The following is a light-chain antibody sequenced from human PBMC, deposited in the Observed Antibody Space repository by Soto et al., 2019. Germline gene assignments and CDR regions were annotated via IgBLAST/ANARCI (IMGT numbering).Light chain of an antibody. V-gene: IGKV1-39*01. CDR2: AAS. J-gene: IGKJ1*01. CDR1: QSISSY. CDR3: QQSCRTAWT. Sequence: DIQMTQSPSSLSASVGDRVTITCRASQSISSYLNWYQQKPGNAPKLLIYAASSLQSGVPSRFSGSGSGTDFTLTISSLQPEDFATYYCQQSCRTAWTFGQGTKVEIK.